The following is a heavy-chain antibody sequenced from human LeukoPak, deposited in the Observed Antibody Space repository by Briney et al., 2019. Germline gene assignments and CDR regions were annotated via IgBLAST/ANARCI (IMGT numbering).Heavy chain of an antibody. CDR3: AKDWSSSSWYVFDY. Sequence: TGGSLRLSCAASGFTVSSNYMSWVRQAPGKGLEWVSVIYSGGSTYYADSVKGRFTISRDNSKNTLYLQMNSLRAEDTAVYYCAKDWSSSSWYVFDYWGQGTLVTVSS. CDR1: GFTVSSNY. D-gene: IGHD6-13*01. J-gene: IGHJ4*02. V-gene: IGHV3-53*01. CDR2: IYSGGST.